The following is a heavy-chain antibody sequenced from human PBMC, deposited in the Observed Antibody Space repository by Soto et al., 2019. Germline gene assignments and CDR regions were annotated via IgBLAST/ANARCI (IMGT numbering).Heavy chain of an antibody. CDR3: AGYIAAAANYYSYCSTHV. J-gene: IGHJ6*03. D-gene: IGHD6-13*01. V-gene: IGHV4-59*08. Sequence: PSETLALTCTVSGGSISSYYWSWIRQPPGKGLEWIGYIYYSGSTNYNPSLKSRVTISVDTSKNQFSLKLSSVTAADTAVYYCAGYIAAAANYYSYCSTHVWGKGTTVTVSS. CDR1: GGSISSYY. CDR2: IYYSGST.